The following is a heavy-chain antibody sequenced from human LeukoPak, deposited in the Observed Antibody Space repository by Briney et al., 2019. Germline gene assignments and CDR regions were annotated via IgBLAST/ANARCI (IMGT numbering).Heavy chain of an antibody. J-gene: IGHJ1*01. CDR3: APGGSSGRTPPGFQH. CDR2: ISGSGGST. D-gene: IGHD6-19*01. CDR1: GFTFSSYA. Sequence: QPGGSLRLSCAASGFTFSSYAMSWVRQAPGKGLEWVSAISGSGGSTYYAASVKGRFTISRDNSKNTLYLQMNSLRAEDTAVYYCAPGGSSGRTPPGFQHWGQGTLVTVSS. V-gene: IGHV3-23*01.